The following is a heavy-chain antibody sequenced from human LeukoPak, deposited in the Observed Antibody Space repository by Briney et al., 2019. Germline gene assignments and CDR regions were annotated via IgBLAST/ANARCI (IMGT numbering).Heavy chain of an antibody. CDR1: GFTFSGSA. CDR2: IRSKANSYAT. Sequence: GGSLRLSCAASGFTFSGSAMHWVRQASRKGLEWVGRIRSKANSYATAYAASVKGRFIISRDDSKNTAYLQMNSLKTEDTAVYYCTRRGSGSYRVDYWGQGTLVTVSS. D-gene: IGHD1-26*01. V-gene: IGHV3-73*01. CDR3: TRRGSGSYRVDY. J-gene: IGHJ4*02.